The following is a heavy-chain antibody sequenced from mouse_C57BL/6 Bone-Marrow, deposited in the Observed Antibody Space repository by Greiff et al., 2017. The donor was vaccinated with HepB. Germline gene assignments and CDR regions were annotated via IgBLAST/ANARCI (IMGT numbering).Heavy chain of an antibody. D-gene: IGHD2-1*01. CDR2: INPYNGDT. CDR1: GYSFTGYF. V-gene: IGHV1-20*01. J-gene: IGHJ2*01. Sequence: VQLKQSGPELVKPGASVKISCKASGYSFTGYFMNWVMQSHGKSLEWIGRINPYNGDTFYNQKFKGKATVTVDKSSSTAHMELRSLTSEDSAVYYCARSRGNPFDYWGQGTTLTVSS. CDR3: ARSRGNPFDY.